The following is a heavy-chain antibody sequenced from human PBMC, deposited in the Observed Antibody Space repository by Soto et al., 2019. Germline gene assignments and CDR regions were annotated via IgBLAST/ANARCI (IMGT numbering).Heavy chain of an antibody. D-gene: IGHD6-6*01. Sequence: GESLKISCKGSGYSFTSYWISWVRQMPGKGLEWMGRIDPSDSYTNYSPSFQGHVTISADKSVSTAYLQWSSLKASDTAMYYCASSGEAAPTLDYYYYYGMDVWGQGTTVTVSS. CDR2: IDPSDSYT. J-gene: IGHJ6*02. V-gene: IGHV5-10-1*01. CDR1: GYSFTSYW. CDR3: ASSGEAAPTLDYYYYYGMDV.